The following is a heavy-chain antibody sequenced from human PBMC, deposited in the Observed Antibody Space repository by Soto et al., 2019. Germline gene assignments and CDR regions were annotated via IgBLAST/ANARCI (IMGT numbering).Heavy chain of an antibody. J-gene: IGHJ4*02. D-gene: IGHD3-10*01. CDR1: GFSLATSGMC. Sequence: PTQTLTLTCTFSGFSLATSGMCVTWIRQPPGKALEWLALIDWDDDKDYSTSLKTRLTISKDTSKNQVVLTMTNMDPVDTATYYCARTTYYYGSGSYYKTPFEYWGQGTLVTVSS. V-gene: IGHV2-70*13. CDR3: ARTTYYYGSGSYYKTPFEY. CDR2: IDWDDDK.